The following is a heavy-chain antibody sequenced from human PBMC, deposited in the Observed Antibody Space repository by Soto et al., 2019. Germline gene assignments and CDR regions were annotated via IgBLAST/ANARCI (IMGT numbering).Heavy chain of an antibody. Sequence: GGSLRLSCAASGFTFSNYAMNWVRQAPGKGLEWISAITNTGGSTYYADSVKGRFTISRDSSKNTLYLQMNSLKAEDTAVYYCAKDAGAVVVAASITYFDYWGQGTLVTVSS. V-gene: IGHV3-23*01. CDR2: ITNTGGST. D-gene: IGHD2-15*01. CDR3: AKDAGAVVVAASITYFDY. J-gene: IGHJ4*02. CDR1: GFTFSNYA.